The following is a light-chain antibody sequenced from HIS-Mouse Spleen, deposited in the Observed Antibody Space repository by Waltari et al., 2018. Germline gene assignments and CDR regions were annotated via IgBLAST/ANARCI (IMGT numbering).Light chain of an antibody. Sequence: SALTQPASVSGSPGQSSTVSCTGTSSDVGRYNLVSRYQQHPGKAPKLMIYEGSKRPSGVSNRFSGSKSGNTASLTISGLQAEDEADYYCCSYAGSSTFVVFGGGTKLTVL. J-gene: IGLJ2*01. CDR2: EGS. V-gene: IGLV2-23*03. CDR3: CSYAGSSTFVV. CDR1: SSDVGRYNL.